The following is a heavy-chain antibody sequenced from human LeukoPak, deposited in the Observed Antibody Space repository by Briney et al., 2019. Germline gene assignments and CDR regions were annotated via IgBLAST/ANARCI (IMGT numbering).Heavy chain of an antibody. V-gene: IGHV3-23*01. CDR2: IGTSGRST. D-gene: IGHD3-16*01. CDR1: GFTFDSYV. Sequence: PGGSLRLSCAASGFTFDSYVMTWVRQAPGKGLEWVSGIGTSGRSTYYADSVKGRFTISRDNSKNTLYLQMNSLRAGDTALYYCAKESGNAFNDPFDMWGQGTMVIVSS. J-gene: IGHJ3*02. CDR3: AKESGNAFNDPFDM.